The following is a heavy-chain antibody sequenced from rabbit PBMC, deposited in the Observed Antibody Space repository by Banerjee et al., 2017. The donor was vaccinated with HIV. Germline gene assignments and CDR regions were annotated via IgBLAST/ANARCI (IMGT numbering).Heavy chain of an antibody. CDR3: ARDSGTSFSTYGMDL. CDR1: GFTISSYDY. D-gene: IGHD8-1*01. Sequence: QEQLEESGGGLVQPGGSLTLTCTASGFTISSYDYMCWVRQAPGKGLEWIGCIYGGSGGDTYYATWAKGRFTISKASSTTVTLQMTSLTVADTATYFCARDSGTSFSTYGMDLWGPGTLVTVS. V-gene: IGHV1S45*01. CDR2: IYGGSGGDT. J-gene: IGHJ6*01.